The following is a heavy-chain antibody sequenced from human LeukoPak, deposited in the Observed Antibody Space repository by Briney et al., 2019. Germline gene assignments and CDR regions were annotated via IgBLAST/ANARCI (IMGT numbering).Heavy chain of an antibody. D-gene: IGHD3-10*01. CDR1: GYTFTGYY. CDR2: INPNSGGT. V-gene: IGHV1-2*02. Sequence: GASVKVSCKASGYTFTGYYMHWVRQAPGQGLEWMGWINPNSGGTNYAQKFQGRVTMTRDTSISTAYMELSRLRSDDTAVYYCARNNYYGSGSYQSYYYYYMDVWGKGTTVTVSS. J-gene: IGHJ6*03. CDR3: ARNNYYGSGSYQSYYYYYMDV.